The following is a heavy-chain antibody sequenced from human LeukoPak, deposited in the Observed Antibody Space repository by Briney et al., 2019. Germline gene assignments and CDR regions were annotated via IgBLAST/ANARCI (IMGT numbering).Heavy chain of an antibody. CDR2: ISWNSGSI. CDR3: AKDIGGYYPYFDY. D-gene: IGHD3-22*01. Sequence: GRSLRLSCAASGFTFDDYAMHWVRHAPGKGLEWVSGISWNSGSIGYADSVKGRFTISRDNAKNSLYLQMNSLRAEDTALYYCAKDIGGYYPYFDYWGQGTLVTVSS. CDR1: GFTFDDYA. J-gene: IGHJ4*02. V-gene: IGHV3-9*01.